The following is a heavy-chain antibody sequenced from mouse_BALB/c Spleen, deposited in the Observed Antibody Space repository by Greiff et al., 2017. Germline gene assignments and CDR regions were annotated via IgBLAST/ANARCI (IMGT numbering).Heavy chain of an antibody. CDR1: GFNIKDTY. J-gene: IGHJ1*01. V-gene: IGHV14-3*02. CDR3: ARSYYGSSHWYFDV. D-gene: IGHD1-1*01. Sequence: VQLKQSGAELVKPGASVKLSCTASGFNIKDTYMHWVKQRPEQGLEWIGRIDPANGNTKYDPKFQGKATITADTSSNTAYLQLSSLTSEDTAVYYCARSYYGSSHWYFDVWGAGTTVTVSS. CDR2: IDPANGNT.